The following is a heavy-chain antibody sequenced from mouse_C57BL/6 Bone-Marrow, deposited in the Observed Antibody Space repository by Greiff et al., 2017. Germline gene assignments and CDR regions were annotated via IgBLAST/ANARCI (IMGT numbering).Heavy chain of an antibody. CDR3: AALRITTVVVDFNY. J-gene: IGHJ2*01. Sequence: VQLQQSGPELVKPGASVKISCKASGYAFSSSWMNWVKQRPGKGLEWIGRIYPGDGDTNYNGKFKGKATLTADKSSSTAYMQLSSLTSEDAAVYFCAALRITTVVVDFNYWGQGTTLTVSS. V-gene: IGHV1-82*01. D-gene: IGHD1-1*01. CDR1: GYAFSSSW. CDR2: IYPGDGDT.